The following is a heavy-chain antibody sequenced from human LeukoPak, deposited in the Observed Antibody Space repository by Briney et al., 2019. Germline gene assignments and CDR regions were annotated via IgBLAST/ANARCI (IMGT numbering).Heavy chain of an antibody. CDR1: GYTFTGYY. D-gene: IGHD5-12*01. CDR3: GLVATIREGSNWFDP. Sequence: ASVKVSCKASGYTFTGYYMHWVRQAPGQGLEWMGWINPNSGGTNYAQKFQGRVTMTRDTSISTAYMELSRLRSDDTAVYYCGLVATIREGSNWFDPWGQGTLVTVSS. J-gene: IGHJ5*02. CDR2: INPNSGGT. V-gene: IGHV1-2*02.